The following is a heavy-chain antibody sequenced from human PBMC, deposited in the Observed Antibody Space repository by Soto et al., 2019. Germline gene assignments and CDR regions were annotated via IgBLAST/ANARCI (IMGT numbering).Heavy chain of an antibody. CDR3: ARVGGINWFDP. CDR1: GFTFSSYA. J-gene: IGHJ5*02. V-gene: IGHV3-23*01. CDR2: ISGSGGST. D-gene: IGHD3-16*01. Sequence: GGSLRLSCAASGFTFSSYAMNWVRQAPGKGLEWVSGISGSGGSTYYADSVKGRFTISRDNSKNSLYLQMNSLRAEDTAVYYCARVGGINWFDPWGQGTLVTVSS.